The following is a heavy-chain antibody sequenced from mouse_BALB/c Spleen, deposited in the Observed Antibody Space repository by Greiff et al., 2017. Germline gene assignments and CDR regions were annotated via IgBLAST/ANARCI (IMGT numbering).Heavy chain of an antibody. J-gene: IGHJ2*01. D-gene: IGHD2-3*01. V-gene: IGHV5-6-3*01. CDR3: ARHEDGLDY. CDR1: GFTFSSYG. CDR2: INSNGGST. Sequence: EVQLVESGGGLVQPGGSLKLSCAASGFTFSSYGMSWVRQTPDKRLELVATINSNGGSTYYPDSVKGRFTISRDNAKNTLYLQMSSLKSEDTAMYYCARHEDGLDYWGQGTTLTVSS.